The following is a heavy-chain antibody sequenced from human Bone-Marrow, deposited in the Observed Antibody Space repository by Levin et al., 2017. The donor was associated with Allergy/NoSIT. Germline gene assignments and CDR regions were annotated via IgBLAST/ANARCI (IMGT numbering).Heavy chain of an antibody. CDR1: GGTFNNYA. CDR2: IIPVFGTP. D-gene: IGHD5-18*01. J-gene: IGHJ4*02. V-gene: IGHV1-69*01. CDR3: AREILRRGYSYGYADY. Sequence: KISCKASGGTFNNYAVSWVRQAPGQGLEWMGGIIPVFGTPNYAQKFRDRVTIIADESASTAYMELSSLRSEDTAVYYCAREILRRGYSYGYADYWGQGTLVTVSS.